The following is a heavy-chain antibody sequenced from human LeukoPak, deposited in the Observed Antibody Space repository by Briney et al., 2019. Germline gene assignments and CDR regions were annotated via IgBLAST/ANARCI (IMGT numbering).Heavy chain of an antibody. D-gene: IGHD5-18*01. CDR3: ASGPEEGYSYGYGLDY. V-gene: IGHV4-59*12. J-gene: IGHJ4*02. CDR1: GGSISSYY. CDR2: IYYSGST. Sequence: SETLSLTCTVSGGSISSYYWSWIRQPPGKGLEWIGYIYYSGSTNYNPSLKSRVTISVDTSKNQFSLKLSSVTAADTAVYYCASGPEEGYSYGYGLDYWGQGTLVTVSS.